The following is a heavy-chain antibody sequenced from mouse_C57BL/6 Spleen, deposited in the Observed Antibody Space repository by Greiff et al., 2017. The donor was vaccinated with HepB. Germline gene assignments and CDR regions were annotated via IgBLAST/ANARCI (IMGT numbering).Heavy chain of an antibody. CDR3: ARGAALRQLRLHFDY. CDR1: GYTFTDYY. CDR2: IFPGSGST. D-gene: IGHD3-2*02. V-gene: IGHV1-75*01. Sequence: QVQLQQSGPELVKPGASVKISCKASGYTFTDYYINWVKQRPGQGLEWIGWIFPGSGSTYYNEKFKGKATLTLDKSSSTAYMLLSSLTSEDSAVYFCARGAALRQLRLHFDYWGQGTTLTVSS. J-gene: IGHJ2*01.